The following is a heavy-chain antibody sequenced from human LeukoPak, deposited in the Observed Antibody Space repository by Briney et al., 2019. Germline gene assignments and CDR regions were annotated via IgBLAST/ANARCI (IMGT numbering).Heavy chain of an antibody. CDR3: ARGPGVATIMTFDY. CDR2: ISHDGSDT. Sequence: GGSLRLSCAASGFTFSNYAMHWVRQAPGKGLEWVALISHDGSDTYYADSLKGRFTISRDHSKNTLYLEMNSLRTEDTAVYYCARGPGVATIMTFDYWGQGTLVTVSS. CDR1: GFTFSNYA. V-gene: IGHV3-30*01. J-gene: IGHJ4*02. D-gene: IGHD5-24*01.